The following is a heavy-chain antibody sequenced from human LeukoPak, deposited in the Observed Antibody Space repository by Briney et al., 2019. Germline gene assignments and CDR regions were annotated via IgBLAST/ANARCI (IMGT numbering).Heavy chain of an antibody. CDR3: AREGTTVVTPSHAFDI. Sequence: SETLSLTCTVSGGSISSYYWSWIRQPPGKGLKWMGYIHYSGSTNYNPSLKSRVTISVDTSKNQFSLKLSSVTAADTAVYYCAREGTTVVTPSHAFDIWGQGTMVTVSS. V-gene: IGHV4-59*01. D-gene: IGHD4-23*01. J-gene: IGHJ3*02. CDR2: IHYSGST. CDR1: GGSISSYY.